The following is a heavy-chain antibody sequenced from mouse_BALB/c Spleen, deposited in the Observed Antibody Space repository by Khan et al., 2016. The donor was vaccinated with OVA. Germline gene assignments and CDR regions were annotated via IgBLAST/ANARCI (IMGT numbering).Heavy chain of an antibody. CDR2: IDPYYGGI. J-gene: IGHJ1*01. CDR3: ARSTWYVDV. CDR1: GYSFTGYN. Sequence: VQLKQSGPELEKPGASVKISCKASGYSFTGYNMNWVKQSNGKSLEWLGNIDPYYGGISYNQKFKGKATLTVDKSSSTAYMQFKSLTSEDSAVYYCARSTWYVDVWGAGTTVTVSS. V-gene: IGHV1-39*01.